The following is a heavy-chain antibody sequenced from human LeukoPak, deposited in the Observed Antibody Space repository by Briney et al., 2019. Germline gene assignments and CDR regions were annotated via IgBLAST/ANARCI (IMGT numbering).Heavy chain of an antibody. J-gene: IGHJ4*02. CDR1: GGSISSYY. CDR3: ARDSYYGDYVDY. V-gene: IGHV4-59*01. Sequence: SETLSLTCTVSGGSISSYYWSWIRQPPGKGLEWIGYIYYSGSTNYNPSLKSRVTISVDTSKNQFSLKLSSATAADTAVYYCARDSYYGDYVDYWGQGTLVTVSS. D-gene: IGHD4-17*01. CDR2: IYYSGST.